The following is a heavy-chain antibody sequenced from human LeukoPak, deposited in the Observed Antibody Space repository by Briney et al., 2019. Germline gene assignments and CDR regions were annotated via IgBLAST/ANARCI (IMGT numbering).Heavy chain of an antibody. V-gene: IGHV6-1*01. CDR3: ARDLSGSYYN. CDR1: GDSVSSNSAA. Sequence: SPTLSLTFAISGDSVSSNSAAWNWIRQSPSRGLEWLGRTYYRCKWYNYYAVSVKSRITISPDTAKNQFSLQLNTVTPEDTAVYYCARDLSGSYYNWGQGTLVTVSS. D-gene: IGHD3-10*01. J-gene: IGHJ1*01. CDR2: TYYRCKWYN.